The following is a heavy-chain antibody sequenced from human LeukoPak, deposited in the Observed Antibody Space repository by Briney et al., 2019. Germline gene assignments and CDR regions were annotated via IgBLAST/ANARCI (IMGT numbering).Heavy chain of an antibody. CDR3: AREWASSGSYSY. V-gene: IGHV3-64*01. Sequence: GGSLRLSCAASGFTFSKYAMHWVRQAPGKGLEYASAISSNGDSTYYANSVQGRFIISRDNSKNTLYLQMGSLRVEDMGVYYCAREWASSGSYSYWGQGTLVTVPS. CDR1: GFTFSKYA. CDR2: ISSNGDST. J-gene: IGHJ4*02. D-gene: IGHD1-26*01.